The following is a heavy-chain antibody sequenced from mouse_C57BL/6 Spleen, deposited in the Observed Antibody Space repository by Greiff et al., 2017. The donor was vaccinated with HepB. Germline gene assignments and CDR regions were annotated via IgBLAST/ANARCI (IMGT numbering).Heavy chain of an antibody. CDR1: GFSLTSYG. D-gene: IGHD2-4*01. Sequence: VKLMESGPGLVQPSQSLSITCTVSGFSLTSYGVHWVRQSPGKGLEWLGVIWSGGSTDDNAAFISRLSISKDNSTSQVCFKMNSLQADDTAIYYCARSFYCDYDGGVYAMDYWGQGTSVTVSS. CDR2: IWSGGST. J-gene: IGHJ4*01. CDR3: ARSFYCDYDGGVYAMDY. V-gene: IGHV2-2*01.